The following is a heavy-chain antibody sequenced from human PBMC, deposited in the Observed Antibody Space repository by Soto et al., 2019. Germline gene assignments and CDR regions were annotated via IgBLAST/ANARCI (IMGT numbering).Heavy chain of an antibody. CDR1: GYTFTGYY. J-gene: IGHJ6*02. V-gene: IGHV1-2*02. D-gene: IGHD1-7*01. Sequence: ASLKVYCKSSGYTFTGYYIHWVRQAPGQGLEWMGWINPNSGGTNYAQKFQGRVTMTRDTSISTAYMELSRLRSDDTAVYYCASRYNWNYGYYYYYGMDVWGQGTKVTVS. CDR3: ASRYNWNYGYYYYYGMDV. CDR2: INPNSGGT.